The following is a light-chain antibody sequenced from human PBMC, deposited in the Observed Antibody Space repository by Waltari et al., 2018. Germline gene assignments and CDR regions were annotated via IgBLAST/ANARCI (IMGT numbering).Light chain of an antibody. CDR3: QHGYGSPLT. V-gene: IGKV1-39*01. CDR2: MTS. J-gene: IGKJ4*01. CDR1: DNVDKH. Sequence: DIQLTQSPSSLSASVGDRVTITCRASDNVDKHLNWYQQKPGKVPKLLIYMTSTLESGVPSRFSGSGSGTDYTFTISRLQSEDVATYYCQHGYGSPLTFGGGDQGGHQT.